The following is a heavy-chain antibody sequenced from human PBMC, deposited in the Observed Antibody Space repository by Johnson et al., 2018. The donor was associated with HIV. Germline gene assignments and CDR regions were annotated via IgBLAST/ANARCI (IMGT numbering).Heavy chain of an antibody. CDR3: VCLRVSLSAFDI. D-gene: IGHD2-21*01. CDR2: IKQDGSEK. J-gene: IGHJ3*02. Sequence: VQLVESGGGLVQPGGSLRLSCAASGFTFSSYAMHWVRQAPGKGLEWVANIKQDGSEKYYVDSVKGRFTISRDNSKNTLYLQMNSLRAEDTAVYYCVCLRVSLSAFDIWGQGTMVTVSS. CDR1: GFTFSSYA. V-gene: IGHV3-7*01.